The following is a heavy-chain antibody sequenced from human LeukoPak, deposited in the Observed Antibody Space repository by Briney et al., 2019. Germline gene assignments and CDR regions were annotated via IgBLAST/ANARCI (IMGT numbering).Heavy chain of an antibody. V-gene: IGHV3-23*01. D-gene: IGHD1-26*01. CDR2: ITGSGAFT. J-gene: IGHJ4*02. CDR1: GITFIKYS. CDR3: AKGETEIVGATPPCFDY. Sequence: PGGSLRLSCAASGITFIKYSMTWVRQAPGKGLEWVSAITGSGAFTDYADSVKGRFTISRDNSKNTLYLQMNSLRAEDTAVYYCAKGETEIVGATPPCFDYWGQGTLVTVSS.